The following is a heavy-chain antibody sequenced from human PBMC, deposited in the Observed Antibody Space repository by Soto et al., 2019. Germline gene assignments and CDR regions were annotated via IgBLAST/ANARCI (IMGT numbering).Heavy chain of an antibody. CDR1: RFSFRDYF. V-gene: IGHV3-11*01. Sequence: QVHLVESGGGLVKSGESLRLSCAASRFSFRDYFMSWIRQAPGKGLEWISYIGPYSYTIYYADSVKGRFVISRDDTTNSLYLQMDSLRADDTAVYYCARDDYTYGVSWGLGTLVTVSS. CDR3: ARDDYTYGVS. D-gene: IGHD5-18*01. CDR2: IGPYSYTI. J-gene: IGHJ5*02.